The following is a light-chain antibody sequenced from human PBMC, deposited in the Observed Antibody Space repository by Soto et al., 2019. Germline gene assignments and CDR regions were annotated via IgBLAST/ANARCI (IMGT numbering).Light chain of an antibody. CDR2: GAS. J-gene: IGKJ5*01. CDR3: QQYGSSSIT. V-gene: IGKV3-20*01. Sequence: EIVLTQSPGTLSLSPGERATLSCRASQSVSSSYLAWYQQKPGQAPRLLIYGASSRVTGIPDRFSGSGSGTDFTLTISRLEPEDFAVYYCQQYGSSSITFGQGTRREIK. CDR1: QSVSSSY.